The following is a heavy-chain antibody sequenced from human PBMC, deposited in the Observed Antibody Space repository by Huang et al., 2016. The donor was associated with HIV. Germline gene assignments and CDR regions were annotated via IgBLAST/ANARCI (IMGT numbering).Heavy chain of an antibody. CDR3: ASANYYDSSGHFKYYFDY. CDR2: ISPRFGTA. V-gene: IGHV1-69*13. Sequence: QVQLVQSGAEVKKPGSSVKVSCKASGGTFSSYAIRWVRQAPGQGLEWMGGISPRFGTANYAQKFQGRVTITADESTSTAYMELSSLRSEDTAVYYCASANYYDSSGHFKYYFDYWGQGTLVTVSS. D-gene: IGHD3-22*01. J-gene: IGHJ4*02. CDR1: GGTFSSYA.